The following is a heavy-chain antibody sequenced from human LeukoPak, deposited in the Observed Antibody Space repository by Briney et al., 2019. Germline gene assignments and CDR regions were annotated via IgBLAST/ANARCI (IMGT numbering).Heavy chain of an antibody. V-gene: IGHV6-1*01. CDR3: ARDLRIAVAGYYYYGMDV. CDR1: GDSVSSSSAA. D-gene: IGHD6-19*01. J-gene: IGHJ6*02. CDR2: TYYRSKWYN. Sequence: SQTLSLTCAISGDSVSSSSAAWSWIRQSPSRGLEWLGRTYYRSKWYNDYAVSVKSRITINPDTSKNQFSLKLSSVTAADTAVYYCARDLRIAVAGYYYYGMDVWGQGTTVTVSS.